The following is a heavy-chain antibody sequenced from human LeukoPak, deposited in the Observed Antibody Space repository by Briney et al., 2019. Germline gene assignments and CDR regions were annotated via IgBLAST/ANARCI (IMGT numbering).Heavy chain of an antibody. V-gene: IGHV4-4*09. Sequence: PSETLSLTCTVSGGSISSYYWSWIRQPPGKGLEWIGYIYNSGSTNYNPSPKSRVTISLDTSKNQFSLKLSSVTAADTAVYFCARANRYAGGDRHFDYWGQGTLITVSS. CDR1: GGSISSYY. CDR2: IYNSGST. CDR3: ARANRYAGGDRHFDY. D-gene: IGHD1-14*01. J-gene: IGHJ4*02.